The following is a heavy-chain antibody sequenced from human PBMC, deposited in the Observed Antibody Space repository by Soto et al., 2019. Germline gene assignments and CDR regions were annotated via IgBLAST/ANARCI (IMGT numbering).Heavy chain of an antibody. D-gene: IGHD2-8*01. CDR1: GYTFTSYY. V-gene: IGHV1-2*02. CDR2: INPDSGVT. J-gene: IGHJ6*02. CDR3: ARDRGVRDV. Sequence: QVQLVQSGAEVKKPGASVKVSCKASGYTFTSYYMHWVRQAPGQGLEWMGWINPDSGVTYYPHKFQDRVTMTRDTSISTAYRELSRLTSDDTGLYYCARDRGVRDVWGQGTTVIVYS.